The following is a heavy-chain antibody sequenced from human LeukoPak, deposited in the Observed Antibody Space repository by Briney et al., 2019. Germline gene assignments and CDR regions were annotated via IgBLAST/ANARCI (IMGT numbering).Heavy chain of an antibody. Sequence: ASVKVSCKASGYTFTGYYIHWVRQAPGQGLEWMGWINPDSGVTKYEQRYQGRVTMTRDTSINTAYMGLSSLKSDDTAVYFCARGGGPIAPRYFYWGQGTLVTVSS. D-gene: IGHD6-6*01. CDR1: GYTFTGYY. J-gene: IGHJ4*02. CDR3: ARGGGPIAPRYFY. CDR2: INPDSGVT. V-gene: IGHV1-2*02.